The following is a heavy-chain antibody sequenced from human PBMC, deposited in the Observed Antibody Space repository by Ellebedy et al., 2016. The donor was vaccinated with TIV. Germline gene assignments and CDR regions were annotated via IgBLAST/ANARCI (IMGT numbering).Heavy chain of an antibody. CDR1: ELAVGSNY. J-gene: IGHJ3*01. Sequence: GESLKISCAASELAVGSNYTSWVRQAPGKGLEWVSVIFIDNTTYYADSVKGRFTISRDTSKNTLYIQLNSLRAEDTAVYYCARETFNDVDLKLWGVFDVWGQGTVVTVSS. V-gene: IGHV3-66*01. CDR2: IFIDNTT. D-gene: IGHD1-1*01. CDR3: ARETFNDVDLKLWGVFDV.